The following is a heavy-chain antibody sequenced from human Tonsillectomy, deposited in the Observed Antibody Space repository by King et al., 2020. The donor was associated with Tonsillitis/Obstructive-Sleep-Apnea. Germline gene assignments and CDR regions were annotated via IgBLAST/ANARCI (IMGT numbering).Heavy chain of an antibody. CDR2: LSTSSST. CDR3: ARDRFLGDIVVPSYYGMDV. Sequence: VQLVESGGGLVKPGGSLRLSCAASGFTFSDYYMSWIRQAPGKGLEWVSYLSTSSSTHYAASVKGRFTISRDKAKNSLHLQMNSLRAEDTAVYYCARDRFLGDIVVPSYYGMDVWGQGTTVTVSS. V-gene: IGHV3-11*06. D-gene: IGHD2-15*01. J-gene: IGHJ6*02. CDR1: GFTFSDYY.